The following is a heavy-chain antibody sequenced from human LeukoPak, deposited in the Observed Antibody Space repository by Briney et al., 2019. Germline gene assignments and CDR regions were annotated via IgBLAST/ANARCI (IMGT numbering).Heavy chain of an antibody. Sequence: PAGGSLRLSCAASGLTFSRYNMNWVRQAPGGGLEWIAHINTKGGLIYYADSVKGRFAISRDNSKNTLYLQMNSLRAEDTAVYYCAKRGGSYKYYFDYWGQGTLVTVSS. CDR2: INTKGGLI. CDR3: AKRGGSYKYYFDY. CDR1: GLTFSRYN. V-gene: IGHV3-23*01. J-gene: IGHJ4*02. D-gene: IGHD1-26*01.